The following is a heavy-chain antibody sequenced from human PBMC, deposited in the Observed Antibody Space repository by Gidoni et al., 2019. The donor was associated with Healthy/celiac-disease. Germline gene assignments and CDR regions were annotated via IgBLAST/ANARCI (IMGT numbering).Heavy chain of an antibody. J-gene: IGHJ3*02. CDR1: GGNFSSYA. CDR3: ARFPAGSTPILRASWAFDI. CDR2: NSPTSGTA. D-gene: IGHD2-15*01. Sequence: QAQLVQSGAEEQKPGPSVKVSCKASGGNFSSYATSRVRQAPGQALAWMGGNSPTSGTANDAQKFHGEVTNTTVKSTSAAYMELSCLRSESTAVYYCARFPAGSTPILRASWAFDIWGQGTLVTVSS. V-gene: IGHV1-69*06.